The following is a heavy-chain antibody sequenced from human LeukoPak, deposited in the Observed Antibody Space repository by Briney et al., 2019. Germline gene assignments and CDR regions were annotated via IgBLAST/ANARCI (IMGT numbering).Heavy chain of an antibody. V-gene: IGHV3-11*05. CDR2: ISSSSSYT. CDR3: AREYYYGMDV. CDR1: GFTFSDYY. Sequence: GGSLRLSCAASGFTFSDYYMSWLRQAPGKGLEWVSYISSSSSYTNYADSVKGRFTVSRNNAKNSLYLQMNSLRAEDTAVYYCAREYYYGMDVWGQGTTVTVSS. J-gene: IGHJ6*02.